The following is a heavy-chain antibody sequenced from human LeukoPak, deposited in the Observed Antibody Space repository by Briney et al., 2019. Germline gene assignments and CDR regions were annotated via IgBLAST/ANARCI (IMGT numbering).Heavy chain of an antibody. D-gene: IGHD5-18*01. CDR2: IYYTGAT. Sequence: SETLSLTCTVSGGSISSYYWSWIRLPPGKGLEWIGYIYYTGATYYNPFLKSRVTISLDTSKNQFSLKLSSVTAADAAVYYCARAGYSYGPGYYFDYWGQGALVTVSS. CDR3: ARAGYSYGPGYYFDY. CDR1: GGSISSYY. V-gene: IGHV4-59*01. J-gene: IGHJ4*02.